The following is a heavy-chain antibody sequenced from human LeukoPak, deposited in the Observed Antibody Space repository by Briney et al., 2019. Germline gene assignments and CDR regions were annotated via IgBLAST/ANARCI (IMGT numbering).Heavy chain of an antibody. CDR3: ARAPDYYDSSGYRD. D-gene: IGHD3-22*01. J-gene: IGHJ4*02. Sequence: SETLSLTCSVSDGYISNYYLSWIRQPAGKRLEWIWRIHSSGSTSYNPSLKSRVTMSIDTSQSQFSLKLSSVTAADTAVYYCARAPDYYDSSGYRDWGQGTLVTVSS. CDR2: IHSSGST. CDR1: DGYISNYY. V-gene: IGHV4-4*07.